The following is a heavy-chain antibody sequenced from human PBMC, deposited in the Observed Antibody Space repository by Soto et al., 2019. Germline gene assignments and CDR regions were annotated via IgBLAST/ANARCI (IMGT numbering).Heavy chain of an antibody. Sequence: XSVKVSCKASGYPFTSYDINWVRQAPGQGLEWMGWMNPNSGNTVYAQKFQCRVTMTRNTSISTAYMELSSLRSEDTAVYYCAREKGVYCISTSCHAAGGNYYYGIDVWGQGTMVTVSS. CDR3: AREKGVYCISTSCHAAGGNYYYGIDV. V-gene: IGHV1-8*01. CDR2: MNPNSGNT. J-gene: IGHJ6*02. CDR1: GYPFTSYD. D-gene: IGHD2-2*01.